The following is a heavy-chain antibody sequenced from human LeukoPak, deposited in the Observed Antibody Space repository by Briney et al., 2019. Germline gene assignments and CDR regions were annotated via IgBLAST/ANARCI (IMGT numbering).Heavy chain of an antibody. D-gene: IGHD1-26*01. V-gene: IGHV1-69*05. CDR2: IIPIFGTA. CDR1: GGTFSSYA. CDR3: ARGPPVGATRFDY. Sequence: ASVKVSCKASGGTFSSYAISWVRQAPGQGLEWMGGIIPIFGTANYAQKFQGRVTITTDESTSTAYMELSSLRSEDTAVYYCARGPPVGATRFDYWGQGTLVTVSS. J-gene: IGHJ4*02.